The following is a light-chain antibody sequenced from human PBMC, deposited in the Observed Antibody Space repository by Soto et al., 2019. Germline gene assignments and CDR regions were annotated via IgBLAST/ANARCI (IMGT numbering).Light chain of an antibody. J-gene: IGKJ2*01. CDR1: QGMRND. CDR3: LKDYNYPYT. CDR2: AAS. V-gene: IGKV1-6*01. Sequence: AIQMTQSPSSLSASVGDRVTITCRASQGMRNDLGWYQQKPGKAPKLLIYAASSVQSGVPSRFSGSGSGTDFTLTISSLQPEDFATYYCLKDYNYPYTFGQGTKLEIK.